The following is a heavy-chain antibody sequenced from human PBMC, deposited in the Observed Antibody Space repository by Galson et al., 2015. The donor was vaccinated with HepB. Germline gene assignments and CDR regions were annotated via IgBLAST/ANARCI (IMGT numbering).Heavy chain of an antibody. V-gene: IGHV5-51*01. D-gene: IGHD1/OR15-1a*01. Sequence: QSGAEVKKPGESLKISCKGSGYTFTSYWIAWVRQMPGKGLEWMGTISPGDSDTSYNPSFQGHVTISVDKSINTAYLQWSSLKASDTAMYYCARLLPRPHWNSPKSYFDCWGQGTLVTVS. J-gene: IGHJ4*02. CDR2: ISPGDSDT. CDR1: GYTFTSYW. CDR3: ARLLPRPHWNSPKSYFDC.